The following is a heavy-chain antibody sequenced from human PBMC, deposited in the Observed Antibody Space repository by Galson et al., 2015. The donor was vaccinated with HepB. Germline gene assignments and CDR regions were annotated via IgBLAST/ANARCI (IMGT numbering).Heavy chain of an antibody. Sequence: SLRLSCAASGFTFSSYWMHWVRQAPGKGLVWVSRINSDGSSTSYADSVKGRFTISRDNAKNTLYLQMNSLRAEDTAVYYCARGAGYFWPVDYWGQGTLVTVSS. D-gene: IGHD3-3*01. V-gene: IGHV3-74*01. CDR1: GFTFSSYW. J-gene: IGHJ4*02. CDR2: INSDGSST. CDR3: ARGAGYFWPVDY.